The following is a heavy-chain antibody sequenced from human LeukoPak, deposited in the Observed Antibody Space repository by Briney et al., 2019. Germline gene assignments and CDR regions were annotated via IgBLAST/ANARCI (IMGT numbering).Heavy chain of an antibody. Sequence: PSETLSLTCAVYGGSFSGYYWSWIRQPPGKGLEWLGEINHSGSTNYNPSLKSRVTISVDTSKNQFSLKLNSVTAADTAVYYCATGCRQGSSTNCQDKWFDPWGQGTLVTVSS. D-gene: IGHD2-2*01. CDR3: ATGCRQGSSTNCQDKWFDP. J-gene: IGHJ5*02. CDR2: INHSGST. V-gene: IGHV4-34*01. CDR1: GGSFSGYY.